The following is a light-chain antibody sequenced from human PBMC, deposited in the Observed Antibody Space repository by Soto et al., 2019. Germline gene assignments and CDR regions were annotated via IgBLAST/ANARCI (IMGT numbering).Light chain of an antibody. Sequence: DIQMTQSPSTLSASVGDRIIITCRASESISSWLAWYRQKPGKAPKLLIYKASTLESGVPSRFSASGSGTEFTLTISSLQPDDSATYFCHQYSASHTFGGGTKVEIK. CDR2: KAS. J-gene: IGKJ4*01. V-gene: IGKV1-5*03. CDR1: ESISSW. CDR3: HQYSASHT.